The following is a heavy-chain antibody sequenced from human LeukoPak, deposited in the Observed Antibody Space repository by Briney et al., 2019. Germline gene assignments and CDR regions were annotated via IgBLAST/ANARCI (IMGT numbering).Heavy chain of an antibody. Sequence: SETLSLTCTVSGGSVSSGSYYWSWIRQPPGKGLEWIGYIYYSGSTNYNPSLKSRVTISVDTSKNQFSLELSSVTAADTAVYYCARDPGGPLFDYWGQGTLVTVSS. D-gene: IGHD2-15*01. V-gene: IGHV4-61*01. CDR1: GGSVSSGSYY. J-gene: IGHJ4*02. CDR2: IYYSGST. CDR3: ARDPGGPLFDY.